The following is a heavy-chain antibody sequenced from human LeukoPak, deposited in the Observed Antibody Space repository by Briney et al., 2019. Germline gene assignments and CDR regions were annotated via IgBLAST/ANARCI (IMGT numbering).Heavy chain of an antibody. J-gene: IGHJ4*02. V-gene: IGHV4-59*01. CDR1: GGSISSYY. D-gene: IGHD3-3*01. Sequence: SETLSLTCTVSGGSISSYYWSWIRQPPGKGLEWIGYIYYSGSTNYNPSLKSRVNISVDTSKNQFSLKLSSVTAADTAVYYCARSGYWNYFDYWGQGTLVTVSS. CDR2: IYYSGST. CDR3: ARSGYWNYFDY.